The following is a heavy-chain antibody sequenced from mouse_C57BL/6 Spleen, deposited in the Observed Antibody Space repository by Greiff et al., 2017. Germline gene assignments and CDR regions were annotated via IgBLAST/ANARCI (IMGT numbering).Heavy chain of an antibody. Sequence: QVQLKQSGPELVKPGASVKISCKASGYAFSSSWMNWVKQRPGKGLEWIGRIYPGDGDTNYNGKFKGKATLTADKSSSTAYMQLSSLTSEDSAGYFCARWEIYYAMDYWGQGTSVTVSS. CDR3: ARWEIYYAMDY. D-gene: IGHD4-1*01. CDR1: GYAFSSSW. J-gene: IGHJ4*01. V-gene: IGHV1-82*01. CDR2: IYPGDGDT.